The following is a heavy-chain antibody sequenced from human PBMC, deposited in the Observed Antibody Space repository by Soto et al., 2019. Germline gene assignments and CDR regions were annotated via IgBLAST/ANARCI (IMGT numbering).Heavy chain of an antibody. Sequence: GGSLRLSCAASGFTFSSYAVNWVRQAPGKGLEWISVISNSGHSAYYADSVKGRFTISRDNSKNTLYLQIKSLRAEDTAAYYCAKGGPTFLNWFGPWGQGTLVTVSS. J-gene: IGHJ5*02. CDR2: ISNSGHSA. D-gene: IGHD5-12*01. V-gene: IGHV3-23*01. CDR3: AKGGPTFLNWFGP. CDR1: GFTFSSYA.